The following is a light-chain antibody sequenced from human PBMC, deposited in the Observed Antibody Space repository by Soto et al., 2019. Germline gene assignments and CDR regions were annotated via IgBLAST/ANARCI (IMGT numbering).Light chain of an antibody. V-gene: IGKV3-11*01. CDR1: QSVSSN. Sequence: DIVLPQSPATLSVSPGARAPLSCRASQSVSSNLAWYQQKPCQAHRLIIYGASTRATGIPARFSGSGSGTDFTLTISSLEPEDFAVYYGQQRSNWPTITVGQGTKLEIK. CDR2: GAS. J-gene: IGKJ5*01. CDR3: QQRSNWPTIT.